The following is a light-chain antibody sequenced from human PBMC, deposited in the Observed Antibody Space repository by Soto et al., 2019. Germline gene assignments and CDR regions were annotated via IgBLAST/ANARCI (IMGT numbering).Light chain of an antibody. Sequence: DIQMTQSPSSLSASLGDRVTITCRASQGIGNYLAWYQQKPGKAPKLLIYGASTLQSGVPSRFSGSGSWADFTLTISSLQPEDVATYYCQKYKSALLPFGGGTKVEIK. J-gene: IGKJ4*01. V-gene: IGKV1-27*01. CDR2: GAS. CDR1: QGIGNY. CDR3: QKYKSALLP.